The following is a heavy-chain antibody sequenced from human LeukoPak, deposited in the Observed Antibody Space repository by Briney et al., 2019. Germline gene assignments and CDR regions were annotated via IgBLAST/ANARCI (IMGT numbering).Heavy chain of an antibody. CDR2: ISAYNGNT. CDR1: GYTFTSYG. D-gene: IGHD3-3*01. Sequence: ASVKVSCKASGYTFTSYGISWVRQAPGQGLEWTGWISAYNGNTNYAQKLQGRVTMTTDTSTSTAYMELRSLRSDDTAVYYCARELRDYDFWSGKDYYYGMDVWGQGTTVTVSS. J-gene: IGHJ6*02. CDR3: ARELRDYDFWSGKDYYYGMDV. V-gene: IGHV1-18*01.